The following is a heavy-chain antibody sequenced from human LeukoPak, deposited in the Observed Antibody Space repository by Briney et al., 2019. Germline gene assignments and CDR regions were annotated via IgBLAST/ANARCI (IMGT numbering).Heavy chain of an antibody. CDR2: ISYDGSNK. CDR3: AKSHYRGFGELFSNFDY. D-gene: IGHD3-10*01. Sequence: GRSLRLSCAASGFTFSSYGMPWVRQTPGKGLEWVAVISYDGSNKYYADSVKGRFTISRDNSKNPLYLQMNSLRAEDTAVYYCAKSHYRGFGELFSNFDYWGQGTLVTVSS. CDR1: GFTFSSYG. V-gene: IGHV3-30*18. J-gene: IGHJ4*02.